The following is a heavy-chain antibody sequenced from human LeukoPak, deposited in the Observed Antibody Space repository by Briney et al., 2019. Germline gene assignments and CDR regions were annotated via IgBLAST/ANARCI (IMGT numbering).Heavy chain of an antibody. CDR2: TYYTSKWNN. CDR3: ARGIFSALDF. CDR1: GDSVFRDDVA. V-gene: IGHV6-1*01. J-gene: IGHJ4*02. Sequence: SQTLSLTCGLSGDSVFRDDVAWNWLRQSPSRGLEWLGRTYYTSKWNNDYAGSVKSRATINLDTAKNQLSLQLDSVTPEDSAVYFCARGIFSALDFWGQGTLVTVSS. D-gene: IGHD3-3*02.